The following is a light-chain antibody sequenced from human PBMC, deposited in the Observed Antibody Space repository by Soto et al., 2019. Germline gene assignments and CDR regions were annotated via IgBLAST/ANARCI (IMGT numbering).Light chain of an antibody. CDR3: QQYDDWLRLT. Sequence: EIVLAQSPATLSLSPGERATRSCRASQSVNIYLAWYQQKPGQAPRLLIFGASYRATGIPARFSGSGSGTEFNLTISSLQSEDFAVYFCQQYDDWLRLTVGGGTKVDIK. J-gene: IGKJ4*01. V-gene: IGKV3D-15*01. CDR2: GAS. CDR1: QSVNIY.